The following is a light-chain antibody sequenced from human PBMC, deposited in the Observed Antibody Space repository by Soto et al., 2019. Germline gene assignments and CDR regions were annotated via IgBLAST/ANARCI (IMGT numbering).Light chain of an antibody. CDR2: GAS. CDR1: QGVSRK. J-gene: IGKJ1*01. Sequence: DIVMPQSPATLSVAPGERVTFSCRASQGVSRKLAWYQHKPGQAPRLLISGASTGATGIPARFSGSGSGTDFTLTISSLQSEDFALYYCLQYNIWPRTCGQGTKVDIK. CDR3: LQYNIWPRT. V-gene: IGKV3-15*01.